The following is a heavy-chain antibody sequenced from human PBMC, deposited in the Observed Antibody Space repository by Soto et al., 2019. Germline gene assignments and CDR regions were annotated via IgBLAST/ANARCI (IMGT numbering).Heavy chain of an antibody. CDR1: GFSLSTSGMC. D-gene: IGHD3-10*01. CDR3: ARGVGDLLWKARPYYFDY. V-gene: IGHV2-70*01. J-gene: IGHJ4*02. Sequence: SGPTLVNPTQTLTLTCTFSGFSLSTSGMCVSWIRQPPGKALEWLALIDWDDDKYYSTSLKTRLTISKDTPKNQVVLTMTNMDPVDTATYYCARGVGDLLWKARPYYFDYWGQGTLVTVSS. CDR2: IDWDDDK.